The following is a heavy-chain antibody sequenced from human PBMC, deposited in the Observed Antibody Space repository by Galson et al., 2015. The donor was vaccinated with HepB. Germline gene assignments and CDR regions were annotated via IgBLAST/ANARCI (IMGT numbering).Heavy chain of an antibody. D-gene: IGHD3-10*01. CDR2: MNPNSGNT. J-gene: IGHJ4*02. CDR3: ASRAYYYGSGSYRVDDY. V-gene: IGHV1-8*01. CDR1: GYTFTSYD. Sequence: SCKASGYTFTSYDINWVRQATEQGLEWMGWMNPNSGNTGYAQKFQGRVTMTRNTSISTAYMELSSLRSEDTAVYYCASRAYYYGSGSYRVDDYWGQGTLVTVSS.